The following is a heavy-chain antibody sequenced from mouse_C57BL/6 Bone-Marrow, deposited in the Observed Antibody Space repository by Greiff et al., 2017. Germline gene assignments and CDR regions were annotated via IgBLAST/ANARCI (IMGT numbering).Heavy chain of an antibody. CDR3: ARIYYGKGYAMDY. CDR2: IYPGGGYT. J-gene: IGHJ4*01. D-gene: IGHD2-1*01. CDR1: GYTFTNYW. V-gene: IGHV1-63*01. Sequence: QVQLKQSGAELVRPGTSVKMSCKASGYTFTNYWIGWAKQRPGHGLEWIGDIYPGGGYTNYNEKFKGKATLTADKSSSTAYMQFSSLTSADSAIYYCARIYYGKGYAMDYWGQGTSVTVSS.